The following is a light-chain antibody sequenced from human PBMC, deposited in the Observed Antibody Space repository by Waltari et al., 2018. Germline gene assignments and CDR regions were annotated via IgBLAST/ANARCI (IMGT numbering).Light chain of an antibody. Sequence: QSILTQPPSESGAPGQRVTISCPGRRSHLGAGYNVLWSKQIPGAAPKLLIYDNFNRLLGVPDRFSASTSGTSASLTITGLQTEDEADYHCQSYDSSLGGFVVFGGGTRLTVL. V-gene: IGLV1-40*01. J-gene: IGLJ2*01. CDR1: RSHLGAGYN. CDR3: QSYDSSLGGFVV. CDR2: DNF.